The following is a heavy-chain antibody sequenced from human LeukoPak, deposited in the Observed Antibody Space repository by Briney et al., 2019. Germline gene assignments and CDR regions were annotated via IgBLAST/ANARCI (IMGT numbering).Heavy chain of an antibody. V-gene: IGHV3-64D*06. J-gene: IGHJ4*02. D-gene: IGHD3-10*01. CDR3: VKDFYSGSGSRALGNY. CDR2: ISSDGGST. Sequence: SGGSLRLSCSASRFTFSNYAMHWVRQAPGKGLEYVSAISSDGGSTYYADSVKGRFTISRDNSKNTLFLQMSSPRAEDTAIYYCVKDFYSGSGSRALGNYWGQGTLVTVSS. CDR1: RFTFSNYA.